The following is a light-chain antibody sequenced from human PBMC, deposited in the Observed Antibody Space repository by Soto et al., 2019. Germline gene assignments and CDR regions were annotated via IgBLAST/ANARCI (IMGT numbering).Light chain of an antibody. CDR3: LLSYNAARV. Sequence: QAVVTQEPSLTVSPGGTVTLTCGSSTGAVTSNHLPYWFQQKAGQAPRTLIYDTSNKHSWTPARFSGSLLGDKAALTLSGAQPEDEAQYYCLLSYNAARVFGGGTKVTVL. CDR1: TGAVTSNHL. CDR2: DTS. J-gene: IGLJ2*01. V-gene: IGLV7-46*01.